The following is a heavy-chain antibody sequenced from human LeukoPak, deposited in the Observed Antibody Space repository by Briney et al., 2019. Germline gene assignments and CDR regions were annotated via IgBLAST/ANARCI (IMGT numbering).Heavy chain of an antibody. CDR2: IYYSGST. J-gene: IGHJ2*01. CDR1: RGSPSRSY. CDR3: AREGYRGYFDL. Sequence: SETLSLTCTVSRGSPSRSYGSSIWQPPGEGLEWIGYIYYSGSTKYNPSLKSRVTISVDTSKNQFALKLSSVTAADTALYYCAREGYRGYFDLWGRGTLVTVSS. V-gene: IGHV4-59*01. D-gene: IGHD5-18*01.